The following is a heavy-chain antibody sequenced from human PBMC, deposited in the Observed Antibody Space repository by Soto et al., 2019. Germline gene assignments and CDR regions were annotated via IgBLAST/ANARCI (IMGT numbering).Heavy chain of an antibody. CDR3: TATTVTEIYFDY. V-gene: IGHV3-15*01. J-gene: IGHJ4*02. D-gene: IGHD4-4*01. Sequence: GGSLRLSCATSGFTFSNALMSWVRQAPGKGLEWVGRSTSKTDGGTIDYAAPVKGRFTISRDDSKNTLYLQMNSLKTEDTAVYYCTATTVTEIYFDYWGQGTLVTVSS. CDR1: GFTFSNAL. CDR2: STSKTDGGTI.